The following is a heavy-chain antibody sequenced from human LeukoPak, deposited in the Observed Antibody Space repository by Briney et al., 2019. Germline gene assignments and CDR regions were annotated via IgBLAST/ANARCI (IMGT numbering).Heavy chain of an antibody. D-gene: IGHD6-13*01. V-gene: IGHV1-18*01. CDR2: ISAYNGNT. Sequence: ASVKVSCKASGYTFTSYGISWVRQAPGQGLEWMGWISAYNGNTNYAQKLQGRVTMTTDTSTSTAYMELRSLRSDDTAVYYCAREVKSSSWYSDNWFDPWGQGTLVTVSS. CDR3: AREVKSSSWYSDNWFDP. CDR1: GYTFTSYG. J-gene: IGHJ5*02.